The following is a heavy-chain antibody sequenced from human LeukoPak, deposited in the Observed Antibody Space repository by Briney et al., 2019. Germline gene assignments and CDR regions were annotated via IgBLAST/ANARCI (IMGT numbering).Heavy chain of an antibody. J-gene: IGHJ4*02. CDR1: GFTFSAYW. CDR3: ARVGKNGWDFDH. D-gene: IGHD6-19*01. V-gene: IGHV3-7*01. Sequence: GGSLRLSCAASGFTFSAYWMTWVRQAQGKGLEWVANINEGGDVKYYVDSVKGRFIISRDNTKNSVYLQMTSLRADDTSVYYCARVGKNGWDFDHWGQGTLVTVSS. CDR2: INEGGDVK.